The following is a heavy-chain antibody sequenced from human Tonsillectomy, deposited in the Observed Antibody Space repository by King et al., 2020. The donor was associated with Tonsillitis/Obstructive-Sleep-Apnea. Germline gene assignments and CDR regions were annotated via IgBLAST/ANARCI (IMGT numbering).Heavy chain of an antibody. D-gene: IGHD3-10*01. Sequence: TLKESGPTLVKPTQTLTLTCTFSGFSLSTSGVGGVWIRQPPGKALEWLALIYWDDDNRYSPSLKIRLTITKDTSKNQVVLTMTNMDPVDTATYYCANTGHGSGSYYKQTLYNWFDPWGQGTLVTVSS. J-gene: IGHJ5*02. CDR1: GFSLSTSGVG. CDR2: IYWDDDN. V-gene: IGHV2-5*02. CDR3: ANTGHGSGSYYKQTLYNWFDP.